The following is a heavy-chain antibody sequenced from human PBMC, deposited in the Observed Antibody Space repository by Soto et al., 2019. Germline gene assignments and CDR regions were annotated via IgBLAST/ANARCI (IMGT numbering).Heavy chain of an antibody. V-gene: IGHV2-5*02. J-gene: IGHJ5*02. CDR1: GFSLTTSGVG. CDR3: TYRQDHRSNWDTGRFGP. D-gene: IGHD1-1*01. Sequence: QITLKESGPTLVEPTQTLTLTCAFSGFSLTTSGVGVGWISQPPGKALEWVAFIYWDDDKRYSPSLKTRLTIIKDTSIDQVVHIMTNMDPVDTPTYYCTYRQDHRSNWDTGRFGPWGQGILVTISS. CDR2: IYWDDDK.